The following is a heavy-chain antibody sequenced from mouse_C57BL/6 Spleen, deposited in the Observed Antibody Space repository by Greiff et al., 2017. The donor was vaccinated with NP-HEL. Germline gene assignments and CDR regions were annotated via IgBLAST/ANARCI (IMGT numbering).Heavy chain of an antibody. CDR2: ISYSGST. V-gene: IGHV3-8*01. CDR1: GYSITSDY. CDR3: ARCYDYESHYYAMDY. D-gene: IGHD2-4*01. Sequence: EVKLVESGPGLAKPSQTLSLTCSVTGYSITSDYWNWIRKFPGNKLEYMGYISYSGSTYYNPSLKSRISITRDTSKNQYYLQLNSVTTEDTATYYCARCYDYESHYYAMDYWGQGTSVTVSS. J-gene: IGHJ4*01.